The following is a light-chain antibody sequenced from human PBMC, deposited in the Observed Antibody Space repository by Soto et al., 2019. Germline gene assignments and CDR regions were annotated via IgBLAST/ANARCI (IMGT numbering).Light chain of an antibody. Sequence: QSVLTQPRPVSGSPGQSVTISCTGTSSDVDGYNYVSWYQQHPGKAPKLMIYDVSKRPSGVPDRFSGSKSGNTASLTISGLQAEDEADYYCCSYAGSYTYVFGTGTKVTVL. V-gene: IGLV2-11*01. CDR1: SSDVDGYNY. J-gene: IGLJ1*01. CDR3: CSYAGSYTYV. CDR2: DVS.